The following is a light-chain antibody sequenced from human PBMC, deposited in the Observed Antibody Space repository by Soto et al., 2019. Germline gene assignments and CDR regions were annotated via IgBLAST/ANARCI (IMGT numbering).Light chain of an antibody. V-gene: IGKV1-39*01. Sequence: DIQLTQSPSSLSASVGDKVTITCRASQSIRSYLNWVQQKPGKAPKLLIYDASSLQTGVPSRFRGSGSGTDFSLTISSLQPEDFATYYCQQSYSNPPWTVGQGTKADIK. CDR2: DAS. CDR1: QSIRSY. J-gene: IGKJ1*01. CDR3: QQSYSNPPWT.